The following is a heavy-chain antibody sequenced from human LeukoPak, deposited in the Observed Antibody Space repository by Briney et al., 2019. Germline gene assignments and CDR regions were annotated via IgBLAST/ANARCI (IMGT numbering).Heavy chain of an antibody. CDR2: ISGSGGST. Sequence: GASLRLSCAASGFTFSSYAMSWVRQAPGKGLEWVSAISGSGGSTYYADSVKGRFTISRDNSKNTLYLQMNSLRAEDTAVYYCAKDPVIMTRMGAFDIWGQGTMVTVSS. V-gene: IGHV3-23*01. J-gene: IGHJ3*02. CDR1: GFTFSSYA. D-gene: IGHD3-16*02. CDR3: AKDPVIMTRMGAFDI.